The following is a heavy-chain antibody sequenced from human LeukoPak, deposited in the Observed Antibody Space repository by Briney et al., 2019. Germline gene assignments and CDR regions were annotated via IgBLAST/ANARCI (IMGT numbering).Heavy chain of an antibody. CDR3: AKVLLWFGELSPLDY. D-gene: IGHD3-10*01. CDR1: GFTFSSYA. V-gene: IGHV3-23*01. CDR2: ISGSGGST. J-gene: IGHJ4*02. Sequence: PGGSLRLSCAASGFTFSSYAMSWVRQAPGKGLEWVSAISGSGGSTYYADSVKGRFTISRDNSKNTLYLQMNSLRAEDTAVYYCAKVLLWFGELSPLDYWGQGTLVTVSS.